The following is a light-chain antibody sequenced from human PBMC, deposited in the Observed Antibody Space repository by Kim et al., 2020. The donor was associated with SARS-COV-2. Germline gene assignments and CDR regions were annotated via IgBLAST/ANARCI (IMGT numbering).Light chain of an antibody. Sequence: ASVGDRVTITCRASQTITGYLKWYQQKAGKAPKLLIYGTSSLQSGVPSRFSGTGSGTDFNLTISSLQPEDFATYYCQQGDTAPWTFGQGTKVDIK. V-gene: IGKV1-39*01. CDR2: GTS. CDR3: QQGDTAPWT. J-gene: IGKJ1*01. CDR1: QTITGY.